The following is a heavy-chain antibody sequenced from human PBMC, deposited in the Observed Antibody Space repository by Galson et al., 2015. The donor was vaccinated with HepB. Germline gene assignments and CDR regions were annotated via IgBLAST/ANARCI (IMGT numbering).Heavy chain of an antibody. CDR1: GFIFSSYA. CDR3: AKLDYGGAVPRSYYFDY. CDR2: ISGSGGST. J-gene: IGHJ4*02. Sequence: SLRLSCAASGFIFSSYAMSWVRQAPGKGLEWVSAISGSGGSTYYADSVKGRFTISRDNSKNTLYLQMNSLRAEDTAVYYWAKLDYGGAVPRSYYFDYWGQGTLVTVSS. V-gene: IGHV3-23*01. D-gene: IGHD4-23*01.